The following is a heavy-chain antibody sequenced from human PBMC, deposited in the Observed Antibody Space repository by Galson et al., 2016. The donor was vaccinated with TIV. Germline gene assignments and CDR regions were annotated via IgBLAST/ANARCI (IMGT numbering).Heavy chain of an antibody. CDR3: VRDRLGWH. V-gene: IGHV3-7*01. CDR2: IKQDGSEK. D-gene: IGHD3-16*01. CDR1: GFTFSDYW. J-gene: IGHJ1*01. Sequence: SLRLSCAASGFTFSDYWMHWVRQTPGKGLEWVANIKQDGSEKYYVDSVKGRFSISRDNAKNTVYLQMNNLIADDTAVYYCVRDRLGWHWGQGTLVTVSS.